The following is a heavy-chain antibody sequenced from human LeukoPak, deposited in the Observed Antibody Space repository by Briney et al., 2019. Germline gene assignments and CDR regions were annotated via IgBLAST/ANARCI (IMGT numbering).Heavy chain of an antibody. D-gene: IGHD4/OR15-4a*01. CDR1: GFTFSTSG. CDR3: GKDEGANYDYYMDV. CDR2: IWYDGSNE. Sequence: GGSLRLSCAASGFTFSTSGMHWVRQAPGKGLEWVALIWYDGSNEYADSVKGRFTISRDNSKNTLYLQMNSLRAEDTAVYHCGKDEGANYDYYMDVWGKGATVTVSS. J-gene: IGHJ6*03. V-gene: IGHV3-33*06.